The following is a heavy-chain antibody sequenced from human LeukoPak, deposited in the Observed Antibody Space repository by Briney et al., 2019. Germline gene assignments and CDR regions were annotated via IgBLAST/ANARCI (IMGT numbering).Heavy chain of an antibody. CDR3: AKVLGYYDSSGYYQEGGFDY. D-gene: IGHD3-22*01. CDR2: ISGDGGST. V-gene: IGHV3-43*02. Sequence: PGGPLRLSCAASGFTFDDYAMHWVRQAPGKGLEWVSLISGDGGSTYYADSVKGRFTISRDNSKNSLYLQMNSLRTEDTALYYCAKVLGYYDSSGYYQEGGFDYWGQGTLVTVSS. J-gene: IGHJ4*02. CDR1: GFTFDDYA.